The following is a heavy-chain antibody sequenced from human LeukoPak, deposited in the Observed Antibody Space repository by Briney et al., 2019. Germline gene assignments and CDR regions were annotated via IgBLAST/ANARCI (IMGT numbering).Heavy chain of an antibody. CDR3: AKGPRTTVTTA. CDR2: ISGSGGRT. V-gene: IGHV3-23*01. CDR1: GFTFSSYS. D-gene: IGHD4-17*01. J-gene: IGHJ5*02. Sequence: GGSLRLSCAASGFTFSSYSMNWVRQAPGKGLEWVSAISGSGGRTYYADSVKGRFTISRDNSKNTLYLQMNSLRAEDTAVYYCAKGPRTTVTTAWGQGTLVTVSS.